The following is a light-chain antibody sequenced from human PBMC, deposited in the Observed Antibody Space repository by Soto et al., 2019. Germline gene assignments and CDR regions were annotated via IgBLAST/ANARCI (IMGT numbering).Light chain of an antibody. Sequence: QSALTQPCSVYGSPGQSIDISCTGNSSDVGNYNYVSWYQQHPDKAPKLMVFDVSKRPSWVSDRFSGSKSGNTASLTISGLQADDEADYYCTSYTSSSTYVFGTGTKVTVL. CDR1: SSDVGNYNY. CDR3: TSYTSSSTYV. CDR2: DVS. J-gene: IGLJ1*01. V-gene: IGLV2-14*01.